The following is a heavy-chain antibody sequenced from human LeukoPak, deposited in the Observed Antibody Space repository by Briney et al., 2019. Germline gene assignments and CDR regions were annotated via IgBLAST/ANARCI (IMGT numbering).Heavy chain of an antibody. CDR3: ARVSLQHAFDI. J-gene: IGHJ3*02. Sequence: GGSLRLSCAASGFTFNSYPMSWVRQAPGKGLEWVSATSGSGIYTYYADSVKGRFTISRDNSKNTLYLQMNSLRAEDTAVYYCARVSLQHAFDIWGQGTMVTVSS. CDR2: TSGSGIYT. CDR1: GFTFNSYP. D-gene: IGHD4-11*01. V-gene: IGHV3-23*01.